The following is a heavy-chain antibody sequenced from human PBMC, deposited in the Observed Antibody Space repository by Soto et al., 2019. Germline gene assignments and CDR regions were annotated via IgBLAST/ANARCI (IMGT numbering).Heavy chain of an antibody. Sequence: GASVKVSCKASGYTFTGYYMHWVRQAPGQGLEWMGWINPNSGGTNYAQKFQGWVTMTRDTSISTAYMELSSLKTDDTAVYYCVWESKVYSAWHWGQGTLVTVSS. CDR1: GYTFTGYY. V-gene: IGHV1-2*04. J-gene: IGHJ4*02. D-gene: IGHD1-26*01. CDR2: INPNSGGT. CDR3: VWESKVYSAWH.